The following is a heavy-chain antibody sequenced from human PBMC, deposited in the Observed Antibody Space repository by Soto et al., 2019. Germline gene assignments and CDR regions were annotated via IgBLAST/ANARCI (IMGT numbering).Heavy chain of an antibody. D-gene: IGHD3-22*01. CDR1: GCTFSSYA. CDR2: IIPIFGTA. J-gene: IGHJ5*02. V-gene: IGHV1-69*06. Sequence: SVKVSCKACGCTFSSYAISWVRRAPGQGLEWMGGIIPIFGTANYAQKFQGRVTITADKSTSTAYMELSSLRSEDTAVYYCARTEYYYDSSGSWRNWFDPWGQGTLVTVS. CDR3: ARTEYYYDSSGSWRNWFDP.